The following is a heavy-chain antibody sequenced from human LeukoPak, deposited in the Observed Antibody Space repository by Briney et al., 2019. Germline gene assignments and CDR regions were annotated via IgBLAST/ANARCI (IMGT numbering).Heavy chain of an antibody. CDR1: GYTFTGHY. CDR3: ARDYGFYSGLYFFDY. J-gene: IGHJ4*02. V-gene: IGHV1-2*02. CDR2: ISPNSGGT. Sequence: ASVKVSCKASGYTFTGHYIQWVRQAPGQGLEWMGWISPNSGGTKYAQKFQGRVTMTRDTSISTAYMELSKLRSDDTAVYSCARDYGFYSGLYFFDYWGQGTLVTVSS. D-gene: IGHD1-26*01.